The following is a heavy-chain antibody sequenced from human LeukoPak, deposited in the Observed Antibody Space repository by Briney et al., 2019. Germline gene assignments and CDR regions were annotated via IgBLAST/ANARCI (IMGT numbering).Heavy chain of an antibody. CDR3: ARDDSVGVFDY. D-gene: IGHD2-21*01. V-gene: IGHV3-21*01. Sequence: GGSLRLSCAASGFTFSSYSMNWVRQAPGKGMEWVSSISSSSSYIYYADSVKGRFTISRDNAKNSLYLQMNSLRAEDTAVYYCARDDSVGVFDYWGQGTLVTVSS. CDR1: GFTFSSYS. CDR2: ISSSSSYI. J-gene: IGHJ4*02.